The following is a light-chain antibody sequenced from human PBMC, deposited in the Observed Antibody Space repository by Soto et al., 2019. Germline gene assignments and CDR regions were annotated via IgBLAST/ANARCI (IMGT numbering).Light chain of an antibody. CDR3: AAWDDSLNGYV. CDR1: SSNIGSNT. J-gene: IGLJ1*01. Sequence: QSVLTQPPSSSGTPGQRFTISCSGKSSNIGSNTVNWYQQLPGTAPKLLIYSNNQRPSGVPDRFSGSKSGTSASLAISGLQSEDEADYYCAAWDDSLNGYVFGTGTKVTV. CDR2: SNN. V-gene: IGLV1-44*01.